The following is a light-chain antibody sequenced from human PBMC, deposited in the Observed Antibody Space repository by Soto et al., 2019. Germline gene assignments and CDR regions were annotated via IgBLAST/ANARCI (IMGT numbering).Light chain of an antibody. CDR3: QQYGSLGT. CDR1: QSVSSNY. CDR2: GAS. Sequence: ESVLTQSPGTMSLSPGERATLSCRASQSVSSNYLAWYQQKPGQAPRLLIYGASNRATGIPDRFSGSGSGTDFTLTISRLEPEDFAVYYCQQYGSLGTFGQGTNVDIK. V-gene: IGKV3-20*01. J-gene: IGKJ1*01.